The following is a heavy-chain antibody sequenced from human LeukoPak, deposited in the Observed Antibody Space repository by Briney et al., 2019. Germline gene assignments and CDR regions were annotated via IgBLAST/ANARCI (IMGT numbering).Heavy chain of an antibody. D-gene: IGHD1-26*01. V-gene: IGHV3-74*01. Sequence: GGSLRLSCAASGFTFSNYWMHWVRQAPGKGLVWVSRINTDGSSTNYADSVKGRFTISRDNAKNTLYLQMNSLRAEDTAAYYCTRSGTYVFDCWGQGTLVTVSS. CDR1: GFTFSNYW. CDR2: INTDGSST. CDR3: TRSGTYVFDC. J-gene: IGHJ4*02.